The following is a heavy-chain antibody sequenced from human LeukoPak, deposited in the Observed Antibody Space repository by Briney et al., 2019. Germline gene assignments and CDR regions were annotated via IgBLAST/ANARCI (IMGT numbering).Heavy chain of an antibody. CDR1: GYTFTSYG. D-gene: IGHD2-2*01. V-gene: IGHV1-18*01. J-gene: IGHJ1*01. CDR2: ISAYNGNT. CDR3: ARLAFMGDIVVVPAATYFQH. Sequence: ASVKVSCKASGYTFTSYGISWVRQAPGQGLGWMGWISAYNGNTNYAQKLQGRVTMTTDTSTSTAYMELRSLRSDDTAVYYCARLAFMGDIVVVPAATYFQHWGQGTLVTVSS.